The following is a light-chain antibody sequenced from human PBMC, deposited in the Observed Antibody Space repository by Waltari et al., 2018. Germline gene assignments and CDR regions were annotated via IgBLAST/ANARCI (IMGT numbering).Light chain of an antibody. V-gene: IGLV4-69*01. CDR3: QTWGTGIQV. J-gene: IGLJ2*01. CDR2: LRSDGSH. CDR1: SWHSNFA. Sequence: QLVLTQSPSASASLGAPVKLTCTLSSWHSNFATAWHQQQPEKGPRYLMKLRSDGSHSKGDGIPDRFSGSSSGAERYLTISSLQSEDEADYYCQTWGTGIQVFGGGTKLTVL.